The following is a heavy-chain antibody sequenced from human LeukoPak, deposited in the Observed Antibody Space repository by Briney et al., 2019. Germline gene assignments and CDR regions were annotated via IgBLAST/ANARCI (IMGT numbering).Heavy chain of an antibody. CDR2: IYYSGST. Sequence: SSETLSLTCTVSGGSISSYYWSWIRQPPGKGLEWIGYIYYSGSTNYNPSLKSRVTISVDTSKNQFSLKLSSVTAADTAVYYCARYSGWGYYFDYWGQGTLVTVSS. J-gene: IGHJ4*02. V-gene: IGHV4-59*01. CDR3: ARYSGWGYYFDY. D-gene: IGHD6-19*01. CDR1: GGSISSYY.